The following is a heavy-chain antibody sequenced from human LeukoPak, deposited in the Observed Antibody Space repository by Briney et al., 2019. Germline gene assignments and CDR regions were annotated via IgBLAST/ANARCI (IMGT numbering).Heavy chain of an antibody. J-gene: IGHJ4*02. D-gene: IGHD1-26*01. CDR2: IYYSGST. Sequence: PSETLSLTCTVSGGSISSGSYYWSWIRQPPGKGLEWIGYIYYSGSTNYNPSLKSRVTISVDTSKNQFSLKLSSVTAGDTAVYYCARARSGTFSLFDYWGQGTLVTVSS. CDR1: GGSISSGSYY. V-gene: IGHV4-61*01. CDR3: ARARSGTFSLFDY.